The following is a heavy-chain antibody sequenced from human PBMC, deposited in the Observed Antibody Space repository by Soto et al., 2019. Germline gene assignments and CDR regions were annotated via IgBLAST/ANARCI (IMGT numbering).Heavy chain of an antibody. CDR3: ARARLYDYIWGSYRPYYFDY. Sequence: GGSLRLSCAASGFTFSSYSMNWVRQAPGKGLEWVSSISSSSSYIYYADSVKGRFTISRDNAKNSLYLQMNSLRAEDTAVYYCARARLYDYIWGSYRPYYFDYWGQGT. D-gene: IGHD3-16*02. CDR2: ISSSSSYI. J-gene: IGHJ4*02. CDR1: GFTFSSYS. V-gene: IGHV3-21*01.